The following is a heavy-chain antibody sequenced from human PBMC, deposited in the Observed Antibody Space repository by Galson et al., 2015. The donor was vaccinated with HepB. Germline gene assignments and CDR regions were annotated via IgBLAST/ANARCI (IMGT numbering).Heavy chain of an antibody. CDR2: ISGSGGAT. D-gene: IGHD6-19*01. CDR3: AKAGGAVAVMPDY. CDR1: GFTFNNYG. Sequence: SLRLSCAASGFTFNNYGMSWVRQAPGKGLEWVSTISGSGGATYYADSVKGRFTISRDNSKNTLYLQMNRLRVEDTAVYYCAKAGGAVAVMPDYWGQGTLVTVSS. J-gene: IGHJ4*02. V-gene: IGHV3-23*01.